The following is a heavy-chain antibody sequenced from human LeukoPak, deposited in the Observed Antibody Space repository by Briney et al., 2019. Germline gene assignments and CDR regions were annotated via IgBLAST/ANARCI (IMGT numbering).Heavy chain of an antibody. Sequence: PSETLSLTCAVYGGSFSGYYWSWIRQPPGKGLEWIGEINHSGSTNYNPSLTSRVTISVDTSKNQFSLKLSSVTAADTAVYYCARVSLVRGAPDYYFDYWGQGTLVTVSS. CDR2: INHSGST. CDR3: ARVSLVRGAPDYYFDY. D-gene: IGHD3-10*01. CDR1: GGSFSGYY. J-gene: IGHJ4*02. V-gene: IGHV4-34*01.